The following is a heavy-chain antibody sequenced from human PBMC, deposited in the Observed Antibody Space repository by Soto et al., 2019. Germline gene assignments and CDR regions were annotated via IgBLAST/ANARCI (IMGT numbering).Heavy chain of an antibody. D-gene: IGHD3-3*01. CDR1: GYTFTSYG. CDR2: ISAYNGNT. V-gene: IGHV1-18*01. J-gene: IGHJ5*02. CDR3: ARDRNYDFWSGYYFWFDP. Sequence: RASVKVSCKASGYTFTSYGISWVRQAPGQGLEWMGWISAYNGNTNYAQKLQGRVTMTTDTSTSTAYMELRSLRSDDTAVYYCARDRNYDFWSGYYFWFDPWGQGTLVTVSS.